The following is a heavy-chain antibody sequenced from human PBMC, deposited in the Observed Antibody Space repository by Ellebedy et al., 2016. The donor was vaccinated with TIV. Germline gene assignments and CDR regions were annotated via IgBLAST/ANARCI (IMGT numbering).Heavy chain of an antibody. CDR3: ARGSVAAAGHYYYYGMDV. CDR2: IYYSGST. Sequence: SETLSLXXTVSGGSISSGGYYWGWIRQHPGKGLEWIGYIYYSGSTYYNPSLKSRVTISVDTSKNQFSLKLSSVTAADTAVYYCARGSVAAAGHYYYYGMDVWGQGTTVTVSS. CDR1: GGSISSGGYY. V-gene: IGHV4-31*03. J-gene: IGHJ6*02. D-gene: IGHD6-13*01.